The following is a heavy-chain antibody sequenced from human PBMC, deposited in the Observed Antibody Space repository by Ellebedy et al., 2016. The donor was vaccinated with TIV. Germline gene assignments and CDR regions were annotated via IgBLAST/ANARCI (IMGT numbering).Heavy chain of an antibody. CDR2: IYYSGST. J-gene: IGHJ4*02. CDR3: ARRLVGTVYATPFDY. Sequence: SETLSLXXTVSSGSISTNSYYWAWIRQPPGKGLEWIGSIYYSGSTYYNPSLKSRVTISVDTSRNQFSLKLSSVTAADTAVYYCARRLVGTVYATPFDYWGQGTLVTVSS. D-gene: IGHD2-8*01. V-gene: IGHV4-39*01. CDR1: SGSISTNSYY.